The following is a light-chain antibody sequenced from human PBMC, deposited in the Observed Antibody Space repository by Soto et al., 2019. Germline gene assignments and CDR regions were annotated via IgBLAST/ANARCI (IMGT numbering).Light chain of an antibody. Sequence: ERVMTQSPVTLSVSPGESVTLSCRASQSVGTNLAWYQQKPGQAPSLVIYGVSTRATGIPTRFSGSGSGRQFTLTISSLQSEDFAVYYCQQYNNWPQTFGQGTKVDIK. CDR2: GVS. CDR1: QSVGTN. J-gene: IGKJ1*01. V-gene: IGKV3-15*01. CDR3: QQYNNWPQT.